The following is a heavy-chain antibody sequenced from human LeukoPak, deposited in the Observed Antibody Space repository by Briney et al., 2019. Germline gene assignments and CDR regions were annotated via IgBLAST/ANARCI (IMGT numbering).Heavy chain of an antibody. CDR3: ARTFLDCSSTSCETGWFDP. D-gene: IGHD2-2*01. CDR1: GYTLTELS. CDR2: FDPEDGET. J-gene: IGHJ5*02. Sequence: ASVKVSCKVSGYTLTELSMHWVRQAPGRGLEWMGGFDPEDGETIYAQKFQGRVTMTRDTSISTAYMELSRLRSDDTAVYYCARTFLDCSSTSCETGWFDPWGQGTLVTVSS. V-gene: IGHV1-24*01.